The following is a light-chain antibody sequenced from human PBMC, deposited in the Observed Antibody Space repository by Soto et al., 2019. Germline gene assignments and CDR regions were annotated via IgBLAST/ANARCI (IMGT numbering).Light chain of an antibody. CDR2: EVS. J-gene: IGLJ2*01. V-gene: IGLV2-14*01. CDR1: STDFGGYKS. CDR3: CSYAGSSSFRVL. Sequence: QSALTQPASVSGSPGQSITISCTGTSTDFGGYKSVSWYQQLPDKAPKLIIYEVSNRPSGVSNRFSGSKSGNTASLTISGLQAADEAEYYCCCCSYAGSSSFRVLFGGGTQLTVL.